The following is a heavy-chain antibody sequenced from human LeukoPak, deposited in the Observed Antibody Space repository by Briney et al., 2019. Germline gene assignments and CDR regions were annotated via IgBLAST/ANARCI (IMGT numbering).Heavy chain of an antibody. V-gene: IGHV3-30*18. J-gene: IGHJ4*02. CDR3: AKDRLLNCRGDCYIFDY. CDR1: GFSFTSYN. CDR2: ISYDGNIK. Sequence: PGGSLRLSCAASGFSFTSYNFHWVRQAPGKGLQWLGFISYDGNIKYEDSVKGRFTISRDNSKNTLYLQMNSLRAEDTALYYCAKDRLLNCRGDCYIFDYWGQGTLVTVSS. D-gene: IGHD2-21*01.